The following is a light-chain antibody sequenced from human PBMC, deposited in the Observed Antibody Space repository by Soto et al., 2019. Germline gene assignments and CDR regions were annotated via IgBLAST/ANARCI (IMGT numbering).Light chain of an antibody. CDR3: HQYGVLPNT. CDR1: QSISANY. Sequence: EIVLTQSPGTVSLSPGDRATLSCMASQSISANYLAWYQQKPGQAPRLLIYGVSIRATGIPDRFAGSGSGPYFTLTISRLEPEDFAVYYCHQYGVLPNTFGQGTTVEIK. V-gene: IGKV3-20*01. CDR2: GVS. J-gene: IGKJ1*01.